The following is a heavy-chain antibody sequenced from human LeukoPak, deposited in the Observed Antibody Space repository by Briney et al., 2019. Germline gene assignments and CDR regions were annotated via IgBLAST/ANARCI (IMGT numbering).Heavy chain of an antibody. V-gene: IGHV3-53*01. CDR3: ASRTESGYTYGYLDF. D-gene: IGHD5-18*01. Sequence: GGSLRLSCAASGFTVSSTYMSWVRPAPGRGLEWVSLIYSGGTTYYADSVKGRFTISRDNSKNTLYLQMNSLRAEDTAVYYCASRTESGYTYGYLDFWGQGTLVTVSS. CDR1: GFTVSSTY. J-gene: IGHJ4*02. CDR2: IYSGGTT.